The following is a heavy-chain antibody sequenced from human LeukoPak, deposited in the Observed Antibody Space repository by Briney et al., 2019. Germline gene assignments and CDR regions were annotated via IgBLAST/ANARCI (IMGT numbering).Heavy chain of an antibody. CDR1: GGTLSTYE. CDR2: MSRTADRI. D-gene: IGHD5-24*01. Sequence: GRCLRLSCTIFGGTLSTYEFNWVRQAPGKRREWISYMSRTADRIDHADSVKGRFTMSRDNAKNSVDLQMNSLRVDDTAIYYCATRLPFTGYKNWGQGTLVTVST. CDR3: ATRLPFTGYKN. J-gene: IGHJ4*01. V-gene: IGHV3-48*03.